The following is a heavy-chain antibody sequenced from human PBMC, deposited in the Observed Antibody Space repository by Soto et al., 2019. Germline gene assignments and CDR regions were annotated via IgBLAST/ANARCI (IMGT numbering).Heavy chain of an antibody. CDR1: GFTFSSYC. CDR3: ARDPEYCSGGSCYSSSYYFDY. V-gene: IGHV3-33*01. D-gene: IGHD2-15*01. CDR2: IWYDGSNK. Sequence: GGSLRVSCAASGFTFSSYCMHWVRKDPGKGLEWVAVIWYDGSNKYYADSVKGRFTISRDNSKNTLYLQMNSLRAEDTAVYYCARDPEYCSGGSCYSSSYYFDYWGQGTLVTVSS. J-gene: IGHJ4*02.